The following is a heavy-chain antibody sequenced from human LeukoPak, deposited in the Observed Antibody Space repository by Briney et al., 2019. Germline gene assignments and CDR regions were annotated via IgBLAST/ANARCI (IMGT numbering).Heavy chain of an antibody. D-gene: IGHD3-22*01. CDR2: IGGSGGRT. J-gene: IGHJ4*02. V-gene: IGHV3-23*01. Sequence: GGSLRLSCAASGFTVSGNYMSWVRQAPGKGLEWVAGIGGSGGRTCYADSVKGRVTISRDTSKRMLNLQMNSLRAEDTAVYYCAKDYSSGDYGHQSFDYWGQGTLVSVSS. CDR3: AKDYSSGDYGHQSFDY. CDR1: GFTVSGNY.